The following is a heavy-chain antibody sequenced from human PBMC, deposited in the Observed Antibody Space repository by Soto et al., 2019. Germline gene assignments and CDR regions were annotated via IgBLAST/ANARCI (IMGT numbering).Heavy chain of an antibody. CDR3: ARGDYYDIHDY. Sequence: QVQLVQSGSEVKKPGASVKVSCKASGYTFTSYAMHWVRQAPGQRLEWMGWINAGNGNTKYSQKVQGRVTITRDTSASTAYMEVSSLRSEDTAVYYCARGDYYDIHDYWGQGTLVTVSS. D-gene: IGHD3-22*01. CDR2: INAGNGNT. V-gene: IGHV1-3*01. CDR1: GYTFTSYA. J-gene: IGHJ4*02.